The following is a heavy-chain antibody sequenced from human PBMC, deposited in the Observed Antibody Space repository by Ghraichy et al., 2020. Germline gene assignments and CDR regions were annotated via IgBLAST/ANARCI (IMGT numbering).Heavy chain of an antibody. D-gene: IGHD6-6*01. J-gene: IGHJ4*02. CDR1: GFTFSSYA. CDR2: ISGSGGST. Sequence: GGSLRLSCAASGFTFSSYAMSWVRQAPGKGLEWVSAISGSGGSTYYADSVKGRFTISRDNSKNTLYLQMNSLRAEDTAVYYCAGGIAARLGVIDYWGQGTLVTVSS. V-gene: IGHV3-23*01. CDR3: AGGIAARLGVIDY.